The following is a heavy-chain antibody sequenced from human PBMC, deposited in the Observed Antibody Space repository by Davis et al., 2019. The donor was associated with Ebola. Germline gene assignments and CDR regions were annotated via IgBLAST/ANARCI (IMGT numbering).Heavy chain of an antibody. Sequence: GESLKISCAASGFTFSSYAMSWVRQAPGKGLEWVSAISGSGGSTYYADSVKGRFTISRDNSKNTLYLQMNSLRAEDTAVYYCAKDRPGDIVVVGYYYYGMDVWGQGTTVTVSS. CDR2: ISGSGGST. D-gene: IGHD2-15*01. CDR3: AKDRPGDIVVVGYYYYGMDV. CDR1: GFTFSSYA. V-gene: IGHV3-23*01. J-gene: IGHJ6*02.